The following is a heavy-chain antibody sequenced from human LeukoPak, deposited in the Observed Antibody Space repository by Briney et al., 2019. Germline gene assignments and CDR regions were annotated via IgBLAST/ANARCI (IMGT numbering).Heavy chain of an antibody. CDR3: ARSLDGEGYFDY. D-gene: IGHD4-17*01. CDR1: GYTFTIYD. Sequence: ASVTVSFKASGYTFTIYDINWVRQAQGQGVGGMGWMNPNSGNTAYSQKFQRRLTITRNTSISTAYMELSSLRSEDTAVYYCARSLDGEGYFDYWGQGTLVTVSS. V-gene: IGHV1-8*01. CDR2: MNPNSGNT. J-gene: IGHJ4*02.